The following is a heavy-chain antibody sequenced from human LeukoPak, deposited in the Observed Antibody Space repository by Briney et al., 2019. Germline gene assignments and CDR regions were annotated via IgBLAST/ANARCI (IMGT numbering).Heavy chain of an antibody. Sequence: ASVKVSCKASGYTFTSYGISWVRQAPGQGLEWMGWISAYNGNTNYAQKLQGRVTMTTDTSTSTAYMELRSLRSDDTAVYYCARDRDSSSWPPRDWFDPWGQVTLVTVSS. D-gene: IGHD6-13*01. J-gene: IGHJ5*02. CDR1: GYTFTSYG. V-gene: IGHV1-18*01. CDR3: ARDRDSSSWPPRDWFDP. CDR2: ISAYNGNT.